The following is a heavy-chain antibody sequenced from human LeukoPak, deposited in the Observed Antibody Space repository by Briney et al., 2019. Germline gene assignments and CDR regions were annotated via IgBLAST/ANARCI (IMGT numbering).Heavy chain of an antibody. CDR3: ASGLSGTMRHMDV. CDR2: IIPMICIT. CDR1: GSTFSASG. J-gene: IGHJ6*04. V-gene: IGHV1-69*10. D-gene: IGHD1-7*01. Sequence: ASVKVSCKASGSTFSASGRTWLRQAPGAGLEWMGGIIPMICITNYAQKFQGRVTITADQSTSTAYMELSRPRSEDQALHYCASGLSGTMRHMDVWGRGTTVTVSS.